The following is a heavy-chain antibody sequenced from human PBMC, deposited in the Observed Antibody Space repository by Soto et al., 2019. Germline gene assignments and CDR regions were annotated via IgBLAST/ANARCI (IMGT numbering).Heavy chain of an antibody. V-gene: IGHV3-11*01. J-gene: IGHJ4*02. CDR1: GFTFSDYY. CDR2: ISSSGSTI. D-gene: IGHD2-15*01. Sequence: QVQLVESGGGLVKPGGSLRLSCAASGFTFSDYYMSWIRQAPGKGLEWVSYISSSGSTIYYADSVKGRFTISRDNAKNSLYLQMNSLRAEDTAVYYCARTTRSSVVVVAAWGVDYWGQGTLVTVSS. CDR3: ARTTRSSVVVVAAWGVDY.